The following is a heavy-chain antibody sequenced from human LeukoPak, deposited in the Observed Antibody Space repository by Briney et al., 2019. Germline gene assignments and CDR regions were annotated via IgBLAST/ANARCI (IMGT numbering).Heavy chain of an antibody. CDR1: GFSFSTYW. CDR3: ARVGVVVQYYFKQHYMDV. Sequence: GGSLRLSCAASGFSFSTYWMSWVRQAPGKGLEWVANIKQDGSEIYYVDYLKGRFTISRDNAKNSLYLQMNGLRAEDTAVYYCARVGVVVQYYFKQHYMDVWGKGTTVTVSS. D-gene: IGHD3-22*01. J-gene: IGHJ6*03. V-gene: IGHV3-7*04. CDR2: IKQDGSEI.